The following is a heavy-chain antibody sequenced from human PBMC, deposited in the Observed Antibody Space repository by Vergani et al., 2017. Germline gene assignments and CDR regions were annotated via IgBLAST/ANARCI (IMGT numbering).Heavy chain of an antibody. Sequence: QVQVVQSGAEVKKSGASVKVSCKTSGYTFSNYYMHWVRQAPGQGLEWMGIINPSGGHTNYAQKFQGRVTMTRDTSTSTVYMELSSLRSEDTAIYYCARGDSGILTGYRYWGPGTLVTVSA. CDR2: INPSGGHT. CDR1: GYTFSNYY. J-gene: IGHJ4*02. CDR3: ARGDSGILTGYRY. D-gene: IGHD3-9*01. V-gene: IGHV1-46*03.